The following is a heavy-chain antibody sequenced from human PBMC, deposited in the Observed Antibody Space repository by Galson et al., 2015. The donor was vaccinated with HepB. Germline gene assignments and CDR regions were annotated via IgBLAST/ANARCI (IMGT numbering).Heavy chain of an antibody. V-gene: IGHV3-30*18. J-gene: IGHJ4*02. CDR1: GFSFSIYG. CDR2: ISYDGSNE. D-gene: IGHD6-13*01. Sequence: SLRLSCAASGFSFSIYGMNWVRQAPDKGLEWVATISYDGSNEHYADSVKGRLTISRDNSKNTLYLQMNSLRTEDTGVYYCAKQEAGVDYWGQGTLVTVSS. CDR3: AKQEAGVDY.